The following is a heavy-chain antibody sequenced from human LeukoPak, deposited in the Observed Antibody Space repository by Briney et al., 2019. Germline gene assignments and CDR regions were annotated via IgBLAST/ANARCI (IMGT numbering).Heavy chain of an antibody. CDR1: GYTLTELS. Sequence: ASVKVSCKVSGYTLTELSMHWVRQAPGKGLEWMGGFDPEDGETICAQKFQGRVTMTEDTSTDTAYMELSSLRSEDTAVYYCATVVGPVATTYNFDYWGQGTLVTVSS. J-gene: IGHJ4*02. D-gene: IGHD5-12*01. V-gene: IGHV1-24*01. CDR2: FDPEDGET. CDR3: ATVVGPVATTYNFDY.